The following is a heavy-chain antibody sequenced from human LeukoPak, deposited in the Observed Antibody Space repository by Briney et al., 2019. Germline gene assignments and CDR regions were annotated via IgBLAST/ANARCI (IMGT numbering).Heavy chain of an antibody. J-gene: IGHJ6*04. D-gene: IGHD3-9*01. CDR3: ARGGHYDILTGYYYYYGMDV. CDR1: GFTFSSYW. V-gene: IGHV3-74*01. Sequence: GSLRLSCAASGFTFSSYWMHWVRQAPGKGLVWVSRINSDGSSTSYADSVKGRFTISRDNAKNTLYLQMNSLRAEDTAVYYCARGGHYDILTGYYYYYGMDVWCKGTTVTVSS. CDR2: INSDGSST.